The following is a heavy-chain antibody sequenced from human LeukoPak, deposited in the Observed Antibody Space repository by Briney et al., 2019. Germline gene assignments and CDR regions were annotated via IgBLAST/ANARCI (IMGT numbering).Heavy chain of an antibody. D-gene: IGHD1-26*01. CDR1: GFTFSSYA. CDR3: AKPQLGATYYYFDY. V-gene: IGHV3-23*01. J-gene: IGHJ4*02. Sequence: PEGSLRLSCAASGFTFSSYAMSWVRQAPGRGLEWVSAISGSGGSTYYADSVKGRFTISRDNSKNTLYLQMNSLRAEDTAVYYCAKPQLGATYYYFDYWGQGTLVTVSS. CDR2: ISGSGGST.